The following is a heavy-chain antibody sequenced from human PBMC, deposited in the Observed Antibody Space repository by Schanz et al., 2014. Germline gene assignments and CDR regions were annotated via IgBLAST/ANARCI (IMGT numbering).Heavy chain of an antibody. CDR3: ARSGSSNWYFFDY. D-gene: IGHD6-13*01. Sequence: QVQLVQSGAEVKKPGASVKVSCKASGYTFTSYGINWVRQAPGQGLEWMGWISAYNGHTDYAQKFQGRVTITRDTLASTAYMEVSSLRSEDTAVYYCARSGSSNWYFFDYWGQGTLVTVSS. J-gene: IGHJ4*02. V-gene: IGHV1-18*01. CDR2: ISAYNGHT. CDR1: GYTFTSYG.